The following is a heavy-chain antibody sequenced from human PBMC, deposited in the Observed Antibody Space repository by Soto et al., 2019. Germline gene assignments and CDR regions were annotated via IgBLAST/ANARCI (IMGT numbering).Heavy chain of an antibody. CDR2: INPSGGSATSGGSA. CDR1: GYTFTTYY. V-gene: IGHV1-46*01. CDR3: XXXXXXXXTXHXXXXDV. Sequence: QVQLMQSGAEVKKPGASVKVSCKASGYTFTTYYIHWVRQAPGQGLEWMGIINPSGGSATSGGSASXAXXFQGRVALTRDTSTSTVYMEVSSLTSEDTAVYXXXXXXXXXXTXHXXXXDVWXQGTTV. J-gene: IGHJ6*02.